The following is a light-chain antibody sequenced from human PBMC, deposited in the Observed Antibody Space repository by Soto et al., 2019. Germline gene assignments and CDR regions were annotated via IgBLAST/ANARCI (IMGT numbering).Light chain of an antibody. CDR3: QQYNSAPRT. CDR1: QGIKNY. CDR2: GAS. Sequence: DIQMTQSPSSLSASVGDRVTITCRASQGIKNYLAWYQQRPGKVPKLLIYGASTLQSGVPSRFSGSGSGTDFTLTINSLQPEDVATYYCQQYNSAPRTFGQGTKVEIK. V-gene: IGKV1-27*01. J-gene: IGKJ1*01.